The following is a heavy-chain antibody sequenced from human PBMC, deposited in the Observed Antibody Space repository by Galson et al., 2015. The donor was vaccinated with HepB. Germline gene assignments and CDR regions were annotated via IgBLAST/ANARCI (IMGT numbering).Heavy chain of an antibody. CDR2: IYTVGTT. D-gene: IGHD4-11*01. V-gene: IGHV3-53*01. J-gene: IGHJ4*02. CDR3: ARDRYGNYYFDS. Sequence: SLRLSCAASGFTVSDNYMSWVRQAPGRGLEWVSLIYTVGTTFYADSVKGRFTISRDTSKNTLYLQMNSLTADDTAMYYCARDRYGNYYFDSWGQGALVTVSS. CDR1: GFTVSDNY.